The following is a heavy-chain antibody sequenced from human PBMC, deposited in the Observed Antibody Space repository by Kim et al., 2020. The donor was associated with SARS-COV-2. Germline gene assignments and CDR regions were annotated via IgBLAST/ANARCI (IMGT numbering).Heavy chain of an antibody. CDR1: GFTVSSNY. D-gene: IGHD4-17*01. Sequence: GGSLRLSCAASGFTVSSNYMSWVRQAPGKGLEWVSVIYSGGSTYYADSVKGRFTISRDNSKNTLYLQMNSLRAEDTAVYYCARGDYGDRGYYYYGMDVWGQGTTVTVSS. V-gene: IGHV3-53*01. CDR3: ARGDYGDRGYYYYGMDV. CDR2: IYSGGST. J-gene: IGHJ6*02.